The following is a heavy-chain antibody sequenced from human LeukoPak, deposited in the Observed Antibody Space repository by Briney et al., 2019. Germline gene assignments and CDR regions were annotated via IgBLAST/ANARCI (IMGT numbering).Heavy chain of an antibody. CDR2: IIPIFGTA. Sequence: SVKVACKASGGTLSSYAISWVRQAPGQGLEWMGGIIPIFGTANYAQKFQGRVTITTDESTSTAYMELSSLRSEDTAVYYCAIVAPAAPYFDYWGQGTLVTVSS. V-gene: IGHV1-69*05. CDR3: AIVAPAAPYFDY. CDR1: GGTLSSYA. J-gene: IGHJ4*02. D-gene: IGHD2-2*01.